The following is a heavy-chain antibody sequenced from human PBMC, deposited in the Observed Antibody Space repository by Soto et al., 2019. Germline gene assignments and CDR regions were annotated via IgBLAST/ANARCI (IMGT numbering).Heavy chain of an antibody. CDR3: ARVKGGIVVVPARSKWFDP. Sequence: ASVKVSCKASGYTFTSYGISGLRQAPGQGLEWMGWISAYNGNTNYAQKLQGRVTMTTDTSTSTAYMELRSLRSDDTAVYYCARVKGGIVVVPARSKWFDPWGQGILVTVSS. D-gene: IGHD2-2*01. J-gene: IGHJ5*02. V-gene: IGHV1-18*01. CDR2: ISAYNGNT. CDR1: GYTFTSYG.